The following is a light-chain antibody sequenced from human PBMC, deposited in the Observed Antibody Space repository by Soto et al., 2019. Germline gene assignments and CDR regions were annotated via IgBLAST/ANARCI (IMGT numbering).Light chain of an antibody. Sequence: QSALTQPPSASGSPGQSVTISCTGTSSDVGGYNFVSWYQQHPGKAPKLMIYDVTERPSGVPDRFSGSKSGNTASLTVSGLQGEEEADYYCASYAGSNIPVLFGGGTKLTVL. CDR2: DVT. J-gene: IGLJ2*01. V-gene: IGLV2-8*01. CDR3: ASYAGSNIPVL. CDR1: SSDVGGYNF.